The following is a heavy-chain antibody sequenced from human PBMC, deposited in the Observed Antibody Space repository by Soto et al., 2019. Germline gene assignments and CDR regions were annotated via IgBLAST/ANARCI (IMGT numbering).Heavy chain of an antibody. D-gene: IGHD1-26*01. CDR2: IYYSGST. CDR3: ARGEDPTYWFDP. Sequence: SETLSLTCTVSGGSISSGGYYWSWIRQHPGKGLEWIGYIYYSGSTYYNPSLKSRVTISVDTSKNQFSLKLSSVTAADTAVYYCARGEDPTYWFDPWGQGTLVTVSS. V-gene: IGHV4-31*03. J-gene: IGHJ5*02. CDR1: GGSISSGGYY.